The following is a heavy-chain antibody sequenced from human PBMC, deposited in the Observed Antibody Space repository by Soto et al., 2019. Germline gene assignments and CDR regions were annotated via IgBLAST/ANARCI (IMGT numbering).Heavy chain of an antibody. CDR2: ISWNSGSI. V-gene: IGHV3-9*01. CDR1: GFTFDDYA. D-gene: IGHD6-13*01. Sequence: EVQLVESGGGLVQPGRSLRLSCAASGFTFDDYAMHWVRQAPGKGLEWVSGISWNSGSIGYADSVKGRFTISRDNAKNSLYLRMNSLRAEDTALYYCAKEDSPVAAAGIDYWGQGTLVTVSS. J-gene: IGHJ4*02. CDR3: AKEDSPVAAAGIDY.